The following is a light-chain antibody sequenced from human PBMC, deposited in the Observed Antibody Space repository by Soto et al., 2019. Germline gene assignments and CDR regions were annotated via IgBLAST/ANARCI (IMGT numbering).Light chain of an antibody. J-gene: IGKJ2*01. CDR1: QDISNY. Sequence: DIQMTQSPSSLSASVGDRVTITCQASQDISNYLNWYQQKPGTAPKILIFDASNLETGVPSRFSGSGSGTDFTSTISSVKAEDMATYYCHDRKYTFGQGTKLEIK. V-gene: IGKV1-33*01. CDR3: HDRKYT. CDR2: DAS.